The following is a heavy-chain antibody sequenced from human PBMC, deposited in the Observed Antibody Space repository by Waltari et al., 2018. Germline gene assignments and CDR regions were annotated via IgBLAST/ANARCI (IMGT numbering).Heavy chain of an antibody. V-gene: IGHV3-23*01. CDR2: ISGSGGST. CDR3: AKVLQWLVGHFDY. J-gene: IGHJ4*02. D-gene: IGHD6-19*01. Sequence: EVRLLESGGGLVQPGGSLRLSCAASGFTFSSSTMSWVRQAPGRGLEWVSAISGSGGSTYYADSVTGRFTISRDNSKNTLYLQMNSLRAEDTAVYYCAKVLQWLVGHFDYWGQGTLVTVSS. CDR1: GFTFSSST.